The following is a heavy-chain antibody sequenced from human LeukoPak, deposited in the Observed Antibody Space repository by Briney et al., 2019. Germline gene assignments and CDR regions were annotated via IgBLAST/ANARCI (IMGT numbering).Heavy chain of an antibody. J-gene: IGHJ3*02. CDR2: MYYRGST. V-gene: IGHV4-59*01. CDR1: GGSIGTYY. CDR3: ARDYRLAAFDI. D-gene: IGHD3-16*02. Sequence: SEALSLTCTVSGGSIGTYYWSWIRQPPGKGLERIGYMYYRGSTNYNPSLKSRVTTSVDTSKNQFSLILTSVTAADTAVYYCARDYRLAAFDIWGQGTMVTVST.